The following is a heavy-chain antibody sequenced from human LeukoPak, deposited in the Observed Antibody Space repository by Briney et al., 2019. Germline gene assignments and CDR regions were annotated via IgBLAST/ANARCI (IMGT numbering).Heavy chain of an antibody. V-gene: IGHV3-7*01. CDR1: GFTFSSYW. J-gene: IGHJ4*02. Sequence: GGSLRLSCAASGFTFSSYWMSWVRQAPGKGLEWVADIKEDGSEKYYVDSVKGRFTISRDNAKNSLNLQMNSLRVEDTAVYYCALNPDYYGSGSFDYWGQGTLVTVTS. D-gene: IGHD3-10*01. CDR3: ALNPDYYGSGSFDY. CDR2: IKEDGSEK.